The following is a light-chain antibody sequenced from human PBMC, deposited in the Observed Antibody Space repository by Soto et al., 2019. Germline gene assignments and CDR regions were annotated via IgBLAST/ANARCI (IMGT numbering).Light chain of an antibody. V-gene: IGLV2-14*01. CDR2: DVN. J-gene: IGLJ1*01. CDR3: SSYTYSSTLYV. Sequence: QSALTQPASVSGSPGQSITISCTGTXSDVGGYSYVSWYQQHPGKAPKLMIYDVNNRPSGVSNRFSGSKSGNTASLTISGLQAEDEADYYCSSYTYSSTLYVFGTGTKLTVL. CDR1: XSDVGGYSY.